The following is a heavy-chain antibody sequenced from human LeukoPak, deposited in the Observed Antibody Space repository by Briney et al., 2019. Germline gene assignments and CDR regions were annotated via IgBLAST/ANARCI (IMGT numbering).Heavy chain of an antibody. CDR2: IYYSGST. V-gene: IGHV4-59*11. CDR3: AGVRDSSAWFPDFDY. Sequence: SETLSLTCTVSGASFSSHYWSWIRQPPGKGLEWLGYIYYSGSTNYNPSLKSRVTMSVDTSKNQFSLKLSSVTAADTAVYYCAGVRDSSAWFPDFDYWGQGALVTVSS. CDR1: GASFSSHY. D-gene: IGHD6-19*01. J-gene: IGHJ4*02.